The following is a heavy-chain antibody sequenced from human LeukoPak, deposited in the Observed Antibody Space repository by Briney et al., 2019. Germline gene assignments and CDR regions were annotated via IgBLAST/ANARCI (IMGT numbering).Heavy chain of an antibody. J-gene: IGHJ3*02. CDR1: GLPFSSYS. V-gene: IGHV3-21*01. CDR2: ISSSSSYI. Sequence: GGTLRLSRAASGLPFSSYSMNWVSQAPGKGLEWGSSISSSSSYIYYADSVKGRFTISRDNAKNSLYLQMNSLRAEDTAVYYCARAGDAFDIWGQGTMVTVSS. CDR3: ARAGDAFDI.